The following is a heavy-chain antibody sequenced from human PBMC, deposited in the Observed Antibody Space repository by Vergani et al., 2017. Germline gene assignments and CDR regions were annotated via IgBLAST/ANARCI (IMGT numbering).Heavy chain of an antibody. CDR3: ADLYGDDGFSPF. Sequence: QVHLVESGGGVVQPGGSLRLSCAASRFTFSSYGMHWVRQAPGKGLEWVAFIRYDGSNKYYADSVKGRFTTSRDDSKNTVYLQINSLRAEDTAFYYCADLYGDDGFSPFWGQGTLVTVSS. D-gene: IGHD2-21*01. J-gene: IGHJ4*02. V-gene: IGHV3-30*02. CDR2: IRYDGSNK. CDR1: RFTFSSYG.